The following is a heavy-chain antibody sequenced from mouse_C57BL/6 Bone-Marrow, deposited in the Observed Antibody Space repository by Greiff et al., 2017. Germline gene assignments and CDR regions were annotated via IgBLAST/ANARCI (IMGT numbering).Heavy chain of an antibody. CDR1: GYTFTEYT. CDR3: ARHEDRYGRSPSFAY. V-gene: IGHV1-62-2*01. D-gene: IGHD1-1*01. Sequence: QVQLQQSGAELVKLGASVKPSCKASGYTFTEYTIHWVKQRSGQGLEWIGWFYPGSGSIKFNEQFKDKAPLTADKSASAGYMELSRVTSEDSAVYFWARHEDRYGRSPSFAYWGQGTLVTVSA. J-gene: IGHJ3*01. CDR2: FYPGSGSI.